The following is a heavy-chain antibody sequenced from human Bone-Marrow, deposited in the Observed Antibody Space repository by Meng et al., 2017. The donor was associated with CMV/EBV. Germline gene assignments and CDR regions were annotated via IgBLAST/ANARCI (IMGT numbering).Heavy chain of an antibody. Sequence: SVKVSCKASGGTFSSYAISWVRQAPGQGLEWMGGIIPIFGTANDAQKFQGRVTITTDESTSTAYMELSSLRSEDTAVYYCASLATVVPYKYYYYGMDVWGQGTTVTVSS. V-gene: IGHV1-69*05. CDR3: ASLATVVPYKYYYYGMDV. J-gene: IGHJ6*02. CDR2: IIPIFGTA. CDR1: GGTFSSYA. D-gene: IGHD2-2*01.